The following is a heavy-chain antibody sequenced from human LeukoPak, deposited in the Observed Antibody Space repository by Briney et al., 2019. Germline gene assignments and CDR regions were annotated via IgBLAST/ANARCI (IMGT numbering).Heavy chain of an antibody. D-gene: IGHD3-10*01. CDR3: AGTQSAIGDETDEDWFDP. CDR1: GGSISSYY. V-gene: IGHV4-59*08. J-gene: IGHJ5*02. CDR2: IYYSGST. Sequence: SETLSLTCTVSGGSISSYYWSWIRQPPGKGLEWIGYIYYSGSTNYNPSLKSRVTISVDTSKNQSSLKLSSVTAADTAVYYCAGTQSAIGDETDEDWFDPWGQGTLVTVSS.